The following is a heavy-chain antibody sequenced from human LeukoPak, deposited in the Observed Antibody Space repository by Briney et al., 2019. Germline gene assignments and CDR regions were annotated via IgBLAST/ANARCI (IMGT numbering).Heavy chain of an antibody. D-gene: IGHD3-10*02. CDR1: GFTFSSYE. CDR3: AELGITMIGGV. V-gene: IGHV3-48*03. CDR2: ISSSGSTI. J-gene: IGHJ6*04. Sequence: WGSLRLSCAASGFTFSSYEMSWVRQAPGKGLEWVSYISSSGSTIYYADSVKGRFTISRDNAKNSLYLQMNSLRAEDTAVYYCAELGITMIGGVWGKGTTVTISS.